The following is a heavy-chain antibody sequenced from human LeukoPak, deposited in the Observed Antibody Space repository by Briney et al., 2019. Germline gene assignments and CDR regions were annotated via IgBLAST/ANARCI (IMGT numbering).Heavy chain of an antibody. J-gene: IGHJ3*02. D-gene: IGHD3-10*01. CDR2: INPNSGGT. CDR3: ARGGRSGSYLDACDI. V-gene: IGHV1-2*02. CDR1: GYTFTGYY. Sequence: GASVKVSCKASGYTFTGYYMHWVRQAPGQGLEGMGWINPNSGGTNYAQKFQGRVTMTRDTSISTAYMELSRLRSDDTAVYYCARGGRSGSYLDACDIWGRGTMVTVSS.